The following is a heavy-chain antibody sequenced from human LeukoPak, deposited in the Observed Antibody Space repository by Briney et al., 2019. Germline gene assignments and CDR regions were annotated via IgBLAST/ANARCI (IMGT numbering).Heavy chain of an antibody. D-gene: IGHD3-22*01. CDR3: ARDQRPKKYFYDSSGSSAY. Sequence: LAGGSLRLSCAGSGFTFSNYEMNWVRQAPGKGMGWVSFISSSGSTEYYADSVKGRFITSKDNAKNLLYLEMNNLRPEDTALYYCARDQRPKKYFYDSSGSSAYWGQGTLVTVSS. CDR2: ISSSGSTE. CDR1: GFTFSNYE. V-gene: IGHV3-48*03. J-gene: IGHJ4*02.